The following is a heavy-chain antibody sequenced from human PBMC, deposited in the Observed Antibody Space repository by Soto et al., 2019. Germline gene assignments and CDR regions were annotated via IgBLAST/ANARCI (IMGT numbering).Heavy chain of an antibody. CDR3: ARGGERYSGYDYGENYYFDY. J-gene: IGHJ4*02. V-gene: IGHV5-51*01. Sequence: PGESLKISCKGSGYSFTSYWIGWVRQMPGKGLEWMGIIYPGDSDTRYSPSFQGQVTISADKSISTAYLQWSSLKASDTAMYYCARGGERYSGYDYGENYYFDYWGQGTLVTVSS. D-gene: IGHD5-12*01. CDR2: IYPGDSDT. CDR1: GYSFTSYW.